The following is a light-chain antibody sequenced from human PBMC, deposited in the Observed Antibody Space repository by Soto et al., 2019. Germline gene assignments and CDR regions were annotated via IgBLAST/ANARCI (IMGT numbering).Light chain of an antibody. CDR1: QSVRSSR. CDR3: QQYGSSGT. Sequence: DIVMTHAPGSLGVSMGERSTLSCRASQSVRSSRLAWYQQKPGQAPRLLIYGASNRATGIPDRFSGSGSGTDFTLTISRLEPDDFAVYYCQQYGSSGTFGQGTKVDIK. CDR2: GAS. J-gene: IGKJ1*01. V-gene: IGKV3-20*01.